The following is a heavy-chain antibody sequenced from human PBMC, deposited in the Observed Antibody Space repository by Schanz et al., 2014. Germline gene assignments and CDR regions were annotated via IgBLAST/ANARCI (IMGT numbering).Heavy chain of an antibody. CDR3: ARKVVATIGGYYDN. CDR2: MNESHSTI. J-gene: IGHJ4*02. CDR1: GFIFGSSV. D-gene: IGHD5-12*01. V-gene: IGHV3-23*01. Sequence: EVPLLESGGGLIQPGGSLRLSCAASGFIFGSSVMAWVRQAPGKGLEWVSAMNESHSTIYYADSVRGRFTISRDNAENTLFLQMNSLRAEDTAVYYCARKVVATIGGYYDNWGQGTLVIVSS.